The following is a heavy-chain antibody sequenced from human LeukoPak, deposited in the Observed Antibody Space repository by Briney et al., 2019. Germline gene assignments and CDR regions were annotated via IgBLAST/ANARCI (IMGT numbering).Heavy chain of an antibody. CDR2: IYYSGST. D-gene: IGHD3-3*01. V-gene: IGHV4-39*07. CDR3: AREGYDFWSGYYVGRMFGKNWFDP. Sequence: SETLSLTCTVSGGSISSSSYYWGWIRQPPGKGLEWIGSIYYSGSTYYNPSLKSRVTISVDTSKNQFSLKLSSVTAADTAVYYCAREGYDFWSGYYVGRMFGKNWFDPWGQGTLVTVSS. J-gene: IGHJ5*02. CDR1: GGSISSSSYY.